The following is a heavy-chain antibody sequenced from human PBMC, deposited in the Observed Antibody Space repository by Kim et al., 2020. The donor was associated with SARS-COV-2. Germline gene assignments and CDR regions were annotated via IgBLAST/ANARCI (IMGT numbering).Heavy chain of an antibody. CDR2: IYYSGST. D-gene: IGHD3-10*01. J-gene: IGHJ3*02. CDR1: GGSISSYY. V-gene: IGHV4-59*08. CDR3: ARQLGFYGSGHAFDI. Sequence: SETLSLTCTVSGGSISSYYWSWIRQPPGKGLEWIGYIYYSGSTNYNPSLKSRVTISVDTSKNQFSLKLSSVTAADTAVYYCARQLGFYGSGHAFDIWGQGTMVTVSS.